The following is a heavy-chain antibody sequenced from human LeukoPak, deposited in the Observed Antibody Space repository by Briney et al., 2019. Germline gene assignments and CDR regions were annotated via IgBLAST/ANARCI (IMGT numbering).Heavy chain of an antibody. J-gene: IGHJ2*01. CDR1: GFTFDDYA. Sequence: GGSLRLSCAASGFTFDDYAMHWVRQAPGKGLEWVSGISWNSGSIGYADSVKGRFTISRDNAKNSPYLQMNSLRAEDTALYYCALAAGGLWGRGTLVTVSS. CDR3: ALAAGGL. V-gene: IGHV3-9*01. D-gene: IGHD6-13*01. CDR2: ISWNSGSI.